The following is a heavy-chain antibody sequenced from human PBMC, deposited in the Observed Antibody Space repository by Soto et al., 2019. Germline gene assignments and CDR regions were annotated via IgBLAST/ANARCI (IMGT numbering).Heavy chain of an antibody. CDR3: TKNSAYALDY. Sequence: QVQLQESGPGLVKPSGTLSLSCAVSGGSVSNNNWWSWVRQSPGNGLEWIGEIHHSGGTSYNPSLESRATLSVDKSKNELSLMLNYVTAADTAVYYCTKNSAYALDYWFLGILVTVSS. J-gene: IGHJ4*02. CDR2: IHHSGGT. D-gene: IGHD5-12*01. CDR1: GGSVSNNNW. V-gene: IGHV4-4*02.